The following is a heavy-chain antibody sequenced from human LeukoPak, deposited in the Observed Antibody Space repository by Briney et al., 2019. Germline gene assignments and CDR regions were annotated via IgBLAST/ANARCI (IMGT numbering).Heavy chain of an antibody. CDR2: IYYSGST. J-gene: IGHJ4*02. CDR3: ARTYYDSSAYEYYFDY. Sequence: SETLSLTCTVSGGSISRYYWSWIRQPPGGGLEWIGYIYYSGSTNYNPSLKSRVSISIDTSKNQFSLKLRSVTAADTAVYYCARTYYDSSAYEYYFDYWGQGTLVTVS. D-gene: IGHD3-22*01. CDR1: GGSISRYY. V-gene: IGHV4-59*08.